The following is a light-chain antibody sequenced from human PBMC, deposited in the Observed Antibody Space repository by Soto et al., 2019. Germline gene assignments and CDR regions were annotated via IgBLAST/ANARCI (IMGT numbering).Light chain of an antibody. CDR1: RRDVGGYNY. V-gene: IGLV2-14*01. J-gene: IGLJ1*01. CDR3: SSYTISNTLPFV. Sequence: QSVLTQPASVSGSPGQPITISCTGTRRDVGGYNYVSWYQQYPGKSPKLLIYEVTHRPSGVSNRFSGSKSGNTASLTISGLQAEDEADYYCSSYTISNTLPFVFGTGTKVTVL. CDR2: EVT.